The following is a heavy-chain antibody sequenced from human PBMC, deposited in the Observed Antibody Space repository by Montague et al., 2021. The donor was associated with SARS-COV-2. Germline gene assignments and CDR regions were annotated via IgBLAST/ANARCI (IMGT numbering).Heavy chain of an antibody. CDR2: INHRGSS. CDR3: ARGRQHFNMIVVVMTGGEYFFDD. CDR1: GGSLSDYY. J-gene: IGHJ4*02. Sequence: SETLSLTCGINGGSLSDYYWSWIRQPPGKGLEWIGEINHRGSSNYSLSLKSRVTISVDTTKNQFSLRLSSVTAADTAVYYCARGRQHFNMIVVVMTGGEYFFDDWGQGTLVTVSS. V-gene: IGHV4-34*01. D-gene: IGHD3-22*01.